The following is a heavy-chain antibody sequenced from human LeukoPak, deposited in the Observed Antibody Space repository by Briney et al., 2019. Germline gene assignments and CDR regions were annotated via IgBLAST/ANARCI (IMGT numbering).Heavy chain of an antibody. V-gene: IGHV1-2*06. CDR2: INPNSGGT. Sequence: GASVKVSCKASGYTFTGYYMYWVRQAPGQGLEWMGRINPNSGGTDYAQNFQGRVTMTRDTSISTAYMELSRLRSDDTAVYYCARGYCSSGTCYLVDHWFDPWGQGTLVTVSS. J-gene: IGHJ5*02. D-gene: IGHD2-15*01. CDR3: ARGYCSSGTCYLVDHWFDP. CDR1: GYTFTGYY.